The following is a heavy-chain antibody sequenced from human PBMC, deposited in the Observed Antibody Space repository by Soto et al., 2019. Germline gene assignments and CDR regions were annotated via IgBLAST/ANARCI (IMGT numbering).Heavy chain of an antibody. CDR1: LFTFSSYA. V-gene: IGHV3-64D*06. CDR2: VRGNGDPP. J-gene: IGHJ4*02. CDR3: VKSRGGNNFDFFD. D-gene: IGHD5-12*01. Sequence: LXLSCSASLFTFSSYAMHWVRQAPGKGLEYVSGVRGNGDPPFYADSVKGRFTISRDNSKNTLYLQMSGLSADDTAVYYCVKSRGGNNFDFFDWGQGALVTVSS.